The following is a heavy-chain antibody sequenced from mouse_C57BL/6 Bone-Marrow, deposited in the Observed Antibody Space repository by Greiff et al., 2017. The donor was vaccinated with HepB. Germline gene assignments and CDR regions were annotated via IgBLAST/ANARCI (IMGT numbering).Heavy chain of an antibody. Sequence: QVQLQQSGPELVKPGTSVKLSCKASGYTFTNYDINWMQQRPGQGLEWIGWIYPRDGTSKYNEKFKGKATLTVDTSSSTTYMEFHSLTSEDSAVYFCARGGTAQALFAYWGQGTLVTVSA. J-gene: IGHJ3*01. D-gene: IGHD3-2*02. V-gene: IGHV1-85*01. CDR2: IYPRDGTS. CDR3: ARGGTAQALFAY. CDR1: GYTFTNYD.